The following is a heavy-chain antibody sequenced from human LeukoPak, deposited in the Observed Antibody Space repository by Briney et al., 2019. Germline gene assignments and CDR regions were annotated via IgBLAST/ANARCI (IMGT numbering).Heavy chain of an antibody. CDR1: GGSISSYY. V-gene: IGHV4-59*08. D-gene: IGHD2-8*01. CDR2: IYYSGST. CDR3: ARVILYRGPPNWFDP. Sequence: SETLSLTCTVSGGSISSYYWSWIRQPPGKGLEWIGYIYYSGSTNYNPPLKSRVTISVDTSKNQFSLKLSSVTAADTAVYYCARVILYRGPPNWFDPWGQGTLVTVSS. J-gene: IGHJ5*02.